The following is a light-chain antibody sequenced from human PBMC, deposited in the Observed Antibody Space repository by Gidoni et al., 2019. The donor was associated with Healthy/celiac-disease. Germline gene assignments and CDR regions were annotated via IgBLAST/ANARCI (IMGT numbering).Light chain of an antibody. V-gene: IGKV1-39*01. J-gene: IGKJ1*01. CDR2: AAS. CDR1: QSISSY. Sequence: IQLTHPPSSLSASVADRVTITCRASQSISSYLNGYQQKPGKAPKLLIYAASSLQRGVPSRLSGSGSGTDFTLTISSLQPEELATYYGQQRYSTPRTFGQGTKVEIK. CDR3: QQRYSTPRT.